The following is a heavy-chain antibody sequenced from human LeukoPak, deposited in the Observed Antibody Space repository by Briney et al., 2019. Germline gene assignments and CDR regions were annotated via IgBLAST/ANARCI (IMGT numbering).Heavy chain of an antibody. CDR1: GGSISSYY. D-gene: IGHD3-10*01. Sequence: KPSETLSLTCTVSGGSISSYYWSWIRQPPGRGLEWVGYVYHSGSTNYNPSLKSRVTISVDTSKNQFSLRLSSVTAADTAVYYCARYYYGSGSYQGYYFDYWGQGILVTVSS. CDR3: ARYYYGSGSYQGYYFDY. V-gene: IGHV4-59*01. CDR2: VYHSGST. J-gene: IGHJ4*02.